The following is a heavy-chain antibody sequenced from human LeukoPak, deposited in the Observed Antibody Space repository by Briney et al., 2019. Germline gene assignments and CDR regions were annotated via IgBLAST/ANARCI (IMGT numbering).Heavy chain of an antibody. J-gene: IGHJ4*02. CDR1: GYTFTGYY. CDR3: ARDLYGYDFWSGYSGYFDY. D-gene: IGHD3-3*01. V-gene: IGHV1-2*02. Sequence: GASVKVSCKASGYTFTGYYMHWVRQAPGQGLECMGWINPNSGGTNYAQKFQGRVTMTRDTSISTAYMELSRLRSDDTAVYYCARDLYGYDFWSGYSGYFDYWGQGTLVTVSS. CDR2: INPNSGGT.